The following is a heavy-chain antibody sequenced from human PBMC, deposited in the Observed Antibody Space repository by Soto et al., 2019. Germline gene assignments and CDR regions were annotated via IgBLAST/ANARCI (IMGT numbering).Heavy chain of an antibody. Sequence: GGSLRLSCAASGFTVSSNYMSWVRQAPGKGLDWVSVIYSGGSTYYADSVKGRFTIYRDNSKNTLYLQMNSLRAEDTALANCANLPPLDAFDIWGQGTMVTVSS. V-gene: IGHV3-53*01. CDR2: IYSGGST. J-gene: IGHJ3*02. CDR1: GFTVSSNY. CDR3: ANLPPLDAFDI.